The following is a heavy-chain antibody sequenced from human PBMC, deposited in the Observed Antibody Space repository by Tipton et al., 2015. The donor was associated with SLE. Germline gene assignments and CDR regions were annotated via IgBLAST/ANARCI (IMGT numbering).Heavy chain of an antibody. CDR3: AAEPIAAAAPFDY. J-gene: IGHJ4*02. CDR2: ISDDGSNK. Sequence: TLSLTCAASGFTFSSYAMHWVRQAPGKGLEWVTVISDDGSNKYYADSVRGRFTISRDNSKNTLYLQMNSLRAEDTAVYYCAAEPIAAAAPFDYWGQGSLVTVSS. CDR1: GFTFSSYA. D-gene: IGHD6-13*01. V-gene: IGHV3-30*04.